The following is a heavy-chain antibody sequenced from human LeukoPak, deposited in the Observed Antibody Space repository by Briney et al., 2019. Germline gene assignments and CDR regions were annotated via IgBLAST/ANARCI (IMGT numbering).Heavy chain of an antibody. CDR3: ARDRAGRRSSWVEFDL. V-gene: IGHV3-53*05. Sequence: GSLRLSCTVSGFLVTSTHMDWVRQAPGKGPEWVGIIYDDGGTVHAESVKGRFTISRDNSKNTMYLQMNSLRPEDSAVYYCARDRAGRRSSWVEFDLWGQGMLVTVSS. J-gene: IGHJ5*02. D-gene: IGHD3-10*01. CDR2: IYDDGGT. CDR1: GFLVTSTH.